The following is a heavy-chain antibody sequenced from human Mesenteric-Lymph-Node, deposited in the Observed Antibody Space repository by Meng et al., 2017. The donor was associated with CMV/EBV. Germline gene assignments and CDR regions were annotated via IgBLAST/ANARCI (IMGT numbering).Heavy chain of an antibody. CDR2: IKHSGST. Sequence: VQSRQWRAGRCKPSAPLPVYCAFYWALVIGYYWNCILQSPEKGLEWIGEIKHSGSTTYNPSFTSRIIISVDTSTNQISLNMSSVTAADTAVYYCARGSSYDILTGYFDYWGQGALVTVSS. D-gene: IGHD3-9*01. V-gene: IGHV4-34*01. CDR3: ARGSSYDILTGYFDY. J-gene: IGHJ4*02. CDR1: WALVIGYY.